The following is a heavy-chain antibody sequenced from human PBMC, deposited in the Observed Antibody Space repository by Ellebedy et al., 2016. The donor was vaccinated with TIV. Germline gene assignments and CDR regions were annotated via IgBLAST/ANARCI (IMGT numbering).Heavy chain of an antibody. V-gene: IGHV4-59*08. Sequence: MPSETLSLTCTVSGGSISSYYWSWIRQPPGKGLEWIGYIYYSGSTNYNPSLKSRVTISVDTSKNQFSLKLSSVTAADTAVYYCARSIRWGAAAARPSYYFDYWGQGTLVTVSS. CDR2: IYYSGST. CDR1: GGSISSYY. D-gene: IGHD3-16*01. J-gene: IGHJ4*02. CDR3: ARSIRWGAAAARPSYYFDY.